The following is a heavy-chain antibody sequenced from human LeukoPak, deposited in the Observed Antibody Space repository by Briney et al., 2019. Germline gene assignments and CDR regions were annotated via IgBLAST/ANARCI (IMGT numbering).Heavy chain of an antibody. CDR2: ISGSGGST. J-gene: IGHJ5*02. V-gene: IGHV3-23*01. Sequence: GGSLRLSCAASEFSVGSNYMTWVRQAPGKGLEWVSAISGSGGSTYYADSVKGRFTISRDNSKNTLYLQMNSLRAEDTAVYYCAKDRLGSCWFDPWGQGTLVTVSS. CDR1: EFSVGSNY. CDR3: AKDRLGSCWFDP. D-gene: IGHD5-12*01.